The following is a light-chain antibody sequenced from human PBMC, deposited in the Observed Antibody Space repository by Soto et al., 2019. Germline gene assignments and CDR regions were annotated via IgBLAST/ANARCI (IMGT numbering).Light chain of an antibody. Sequence: DIQMTQSPSTLSASVGDRVTITCRASQTISSWLAWYQQKPGKAPKLLIYAASTLESGVSSRFSGRGSGTEFTLTINSLQPEDFATYYCQQYKSYLRTFSQGTKVEIK. V-gene: IGKV1-5*01. CDR3: QQYKSYLRT. CDR1: QTISSW. J-gene: IGKJ1*01. CDR2: AAS.